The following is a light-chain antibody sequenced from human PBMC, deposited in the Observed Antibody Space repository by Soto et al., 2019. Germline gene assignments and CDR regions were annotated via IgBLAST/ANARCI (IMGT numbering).Light chain of an antibody. J-gene: IGKJ2*01. CDR3: QQSDSIPYT. Sequence: DIQMTQSPSSLSASVGDRVTITCRASQNINNYLNWYQHKPGKAPKLLIYVASTLQSGVPSRFSGSGSGTDFILTSSSLQPDDGATYYCQQSDSIPYTFGQGTKMEIK. V-gene: IGKV1-39*01. CDR2: VAS. CDR1: QNINNY.